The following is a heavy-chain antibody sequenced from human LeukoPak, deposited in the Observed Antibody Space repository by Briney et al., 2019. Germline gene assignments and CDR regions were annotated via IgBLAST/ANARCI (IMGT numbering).Heavy chain of an antibody. Sequence: GGSLRLSCAASGFSFSDYNMNWVRQAPGKALEWVSSITTTGTYIYYGDSVKGRFTISRDNAKNSLYLQMNGLRAEDTAVYYCARDGGDKTAYYGDQFDCWGQGTLVTVSS. CDR1: GFSFSDYN. CDR3: ARDGGDKTAYYGDQFDC. CDR2: ITTTGTYI. D-gene: IGHD3-9*01. V-gene: IGHV3-21*01. J-gene: IGHJ4*02.